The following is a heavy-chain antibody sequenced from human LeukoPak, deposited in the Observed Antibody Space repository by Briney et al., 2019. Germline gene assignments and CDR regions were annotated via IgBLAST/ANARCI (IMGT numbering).Heavy chain of an antibody. CDR2: IYYSGST. CDR1: GGSVSSGSYY. D-gene: IGHD3-22*01. V-gene: IGHV4-61*01. J-gene: IGHJ6*02. CDR3: ARDRGDYYDSSGAYGMDV. Sequence: SETLSLTCTVSGGSVSSGSYYWSWIRQPPGKGLEWIGYIYYSGSTNYNPSLKSRVTISVDTSKNQFSLKLSSVTAADTAVYYCARDRGDYYDSSGAYGMDVWGQGTTVTVSS.